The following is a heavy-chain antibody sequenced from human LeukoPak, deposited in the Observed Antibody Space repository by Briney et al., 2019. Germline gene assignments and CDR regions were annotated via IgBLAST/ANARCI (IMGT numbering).Heavy chain of an antibody. Sequence: SETLSLTCTVSGGSISSYYCSWTWQPPGKGLEWVGYIYYSGSTNYNPSLKSRVTISVDTSKNQFSLKLSSVTAADTAVYYCARGYSYGQRWFDPWGQGTLVTVSS. V-gene: IGHV4-59*12. D-gene: IGHD5-18*01. CDR1: GGSISSYY. CDR3: ARGYSYGQRWFDP. CDR2: IYYSGST. J-gene: IGHJ5*02.